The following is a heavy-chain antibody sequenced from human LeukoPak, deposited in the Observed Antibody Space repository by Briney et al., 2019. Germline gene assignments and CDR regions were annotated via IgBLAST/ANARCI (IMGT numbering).Heavy chain of an antibody. CDR2: LSSDGSST. V-gene: IGHV3-74*01. D-gene: IGHD1-26*01. J-gene: IGHJ3*01. Sequence: PGGSLRLSCAASGFTFTSYWMHWVRQTPGEGLVWVSRLSSDGSSTNYADSVKGRFTISRDNAKNTLHLQMNSLRVEDTAIYYCVRSLSGAFDLWGQGTMVTVSS. CDR3: VRSLSGAFDL. CDR1: GFTFTSYW.